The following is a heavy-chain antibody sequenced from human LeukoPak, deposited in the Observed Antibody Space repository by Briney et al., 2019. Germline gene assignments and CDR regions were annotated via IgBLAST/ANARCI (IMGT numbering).Heavy chain of an antibody. CDR3: AKGLYSSSPIFDY. J-gene: IGHJ4*02. CDR2: ISSSSTYI. D-gene: IGHD6-6*01. Sequence: PGGSLRLSCAASGFTFTSYSMNWVRQAPGKGLEWVSSISSSSTYIDYADSMKGRFTISRDNAKNSLYLQMNSLRAEDMALYYCAKGLYSSSPIFDYWGQGTLVTVSS. CDR1: GFTFTSYS. V-gene: IGHV3-21*04.